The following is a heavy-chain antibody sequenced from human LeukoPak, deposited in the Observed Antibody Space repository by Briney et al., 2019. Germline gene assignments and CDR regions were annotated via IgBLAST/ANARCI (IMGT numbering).Heavy chain of an antibody. CDR1: GFTSDDYA. V-gene: IGHV3-43*02. D-gene: IGHD3-10*01. CDR3: AKDRVAMVRGVSFSFDC. Sequence: GGSLRLSCAASGFTSDDYAMHWVRQAPGKGLEWVSLISGDGGSTYYADSVKGRFTISRDNSKNSLFLQMNSLRTEDTALYYCAKDRVAMVRGVSFSFDCWGQGTLVPVSS. J-gene: IGHJ4*02. CDR2: ISGDGGST.